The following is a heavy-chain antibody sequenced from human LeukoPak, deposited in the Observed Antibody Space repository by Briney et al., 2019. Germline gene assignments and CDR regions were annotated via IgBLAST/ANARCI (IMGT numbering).Heavy chain of an antibody. CDR3: ARVEGCGGDCYYFDH. V-gene: IGHV3-11*04. CDR2: ISSSGSTI. CDR1: GFTFSDYY. Sequence: GGSLRLSCAASGFTFSDYYMSWLRQAPGKGLEWVSYISSSGSTIYYADSVKGRFTISRDNAKNSLYLQMNSLRAEDTAVYYCARVEGCGGDCYYFDHWGQGTLVTVSS. D-gene: IGHD2-21*02. J-gene: IGHJ4*02.